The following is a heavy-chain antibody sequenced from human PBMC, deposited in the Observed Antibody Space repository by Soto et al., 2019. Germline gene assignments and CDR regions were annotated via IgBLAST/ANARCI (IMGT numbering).Heavy chain of an antibody. J-gene: IGHJ4*02. V-gene: IGHV1-58*01. CDR3: AAAELIEYSSSAPDY. CDR1: GFTFTSSA. Sequence: GASVKVSCKASGFTFTSSAVQWVRQARGQRLEWIGWIVVGSGNTNYAQKFQERVTITRDMSTSTAYMELSSLRSEDTAVYYCAAAELIEYSSSAPDYWGQGTLVTVSS. D-gene: IGHD6-6*01. CDR2: IVVGSGNT.